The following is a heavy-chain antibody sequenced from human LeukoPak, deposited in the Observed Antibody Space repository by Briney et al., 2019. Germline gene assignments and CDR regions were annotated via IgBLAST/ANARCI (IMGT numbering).Heavy chain of an antibody. V-gene: IGHV3-21*01. Sequence: NPGGSLRLSCAASGFTFSSYSMNWVRQAPGKGLEWVSSISSSSSYIYYADSVKGQFTISRDNAKNSLYLQMNSLRAEDTAVYYCASLGVTTFDYWGQGTLVTVSS. J-gene: IGHJ4*02. CDR2: ISSSSSYI. D-gene: IGHD3-10*01. CDR1: GFTFSSYS. CDR3: ASLGVTTFDY.